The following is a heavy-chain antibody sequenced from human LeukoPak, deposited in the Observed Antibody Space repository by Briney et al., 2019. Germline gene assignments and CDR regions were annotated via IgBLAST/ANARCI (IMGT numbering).Heavy chain of an antibody. V-gene: IGHV4-34*01. CDR2: INHSGRT. CDR1: GGSFSGYY. J-gene: IGHJ4*02. Sequence: TETLSLTCAVYGGSFSGYYWSWIRQPPGKGLEWIVEINHSGRTNYNPSLKSRVTISVDTSKNQFSLKLSSVTAADTAVYYCASRRWLPYYFDYWGQGTLVTVSS. D-gene: IGHD5-24*01. CDR3: ASRRWLPYYFDY.